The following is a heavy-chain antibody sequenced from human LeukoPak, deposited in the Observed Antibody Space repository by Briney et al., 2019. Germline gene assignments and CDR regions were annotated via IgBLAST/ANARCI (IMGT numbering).Heavy chain of an antibody. Sequence: SETLSLTCTVSGGSISSYYWSWIRQPPGKGLEWIGYIYYSGSTNYNPSLKSRVTISVDTSKNQFSLKLSSVTAADTAVYYCARRGSGWYLNYFDYWGQGTLVTVSS. V-gene: IGHV4-59*08. CDR3: ARRGSGWYLNYFDY. CDR1: GGSISSYY. D-gene: IGHD6-19*01. CDR2: IYYSGST. J-gene: IGHJ4*01.